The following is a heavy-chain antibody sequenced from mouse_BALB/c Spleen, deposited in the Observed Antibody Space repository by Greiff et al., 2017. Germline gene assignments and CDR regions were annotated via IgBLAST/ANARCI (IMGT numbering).Heavy chain of an antibody. CDR3: AREGGMITGYAMDY. CDR2: IDPFNGGT. Sequence: VQLKQSGPELMKPGASVKISCKASGYSFTSYYMHWVKQSHGKSLEWIGYIDPFNGGTSYNQKFKGKATLTVDKSSSTAYMHLSSLTSEDSAVYYCAREGGMITGYAMDYWGQGTSVTVSS. J-gene: IGHJ4*01. V-gene: IGHV1S135*01. CDR1: GYSFTSYY. D-gene: IGHD2-4*01.